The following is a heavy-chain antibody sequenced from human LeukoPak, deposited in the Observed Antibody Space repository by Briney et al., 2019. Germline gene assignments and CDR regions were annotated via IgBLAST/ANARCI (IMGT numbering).Heavy chain of an antibody. Sequence: SETLSLTCTVSGGSISSYYWSWIRQPPGKGLEWIGYIYYSGSSNYNPSLKSRATISVDPSKNQFSLKLISVTAADTAVYFCARGGYYSPSDYWGQGTLVTVSS. D-gene: IGHD2-15*01. CDR1: GGSISSYY. CDR2: IYYSGSS. J-gene: IGHJ4*02. V-gene: IGHV4-59*01. CDR3: ARGGYYSPSDY.